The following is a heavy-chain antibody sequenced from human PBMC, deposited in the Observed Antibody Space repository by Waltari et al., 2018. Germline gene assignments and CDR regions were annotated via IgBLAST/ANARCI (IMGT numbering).Heavy chain of an antibody. CDR3: ARDRLVATINWFDP. J-gene: IGHJ5*02. Sequence: QVQLVQSGAEVKKPGASVKVSCKASGYTFTSYAMHWVRQAPGQRLEWMGWINAGNGNTKYSQEFQGRVTITRDTSASTAYMELSSLRSEDTAVYYCARDRLVATINWFDPWGQGTLVTVSS. CDR1: GYTFTSYA. D-gene: IGHD5-12*01. CDR2: INAGNGNT. V-gene: IGHV1-3*03.